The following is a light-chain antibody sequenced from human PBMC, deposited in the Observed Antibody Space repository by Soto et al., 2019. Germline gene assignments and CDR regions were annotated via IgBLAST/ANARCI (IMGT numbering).Light chain of an antibody. J-gene: IGKJ1*01. Sequence: EIVLTQSPATLSLSPGERATLSCRASQSVSSCLAWYQQKPGQAPRLLIYDASNRATGIPARFSGSGSGTDFTLTITRLEPEDFAVYYCQQYVSSPWAFGQGTKVDI. V-gene: IGKV3-11*01. CDR2: DAS. CDR1: QSVSSC. CDR3: QQYVSSPWA.